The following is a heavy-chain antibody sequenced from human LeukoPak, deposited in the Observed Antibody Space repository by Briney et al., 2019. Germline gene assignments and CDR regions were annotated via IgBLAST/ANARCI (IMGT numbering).Heavy chain of an antibody. Sequence: GGSLRLSCAASGFTFSSYTVSWVRQAPGKGLEWVSTITTSDGNTYYADSVKGRFTVSRDNSKNTLFLQMNSLRAEDTAVYYCAKDGGLWVSAHWGDSWGRGTLVTVSS. CDR3: AKDGGLWVSAHWGDS. CDR1: GFTFSSYT. D-gene: IGHD7-27*01. V-gene: IGHV3-23*01. CDR2: ITTSDGNT. J-gene: IGHJ4*02.